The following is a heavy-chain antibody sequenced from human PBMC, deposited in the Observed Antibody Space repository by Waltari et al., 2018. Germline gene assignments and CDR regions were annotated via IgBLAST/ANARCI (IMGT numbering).Heavy chain of an antibody. J-gene: IGHJ3*02. CDR3: ATRRYYGDYVDAFDI. D-gene: IGHD4-17*01. CDR1: GGSFSGYY. Sequence: QVQLQQWGAGLLKPSETLSLTCAVYGGSFSGYYWSWIRQPPGKGLEWIGEINHSGSTNYNPSLKSRVTISVDTSKNQFSLKLSSVTAADTAVYYCATRRYYGDYVDAFDIWGQGTMVTVSS. V-gene: IGHV4-34*01. CDR2: INHSGST.